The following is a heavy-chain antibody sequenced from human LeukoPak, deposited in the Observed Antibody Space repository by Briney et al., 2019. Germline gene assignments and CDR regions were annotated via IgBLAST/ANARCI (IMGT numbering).Heavy chain of an antibody. V-gene: IGHV3-23*01. CDR3: AKVGATANWFDP. J-gene: IGHJ5*02. D-gene: IGHD1-26*01. Sequence: PGGSLRLSCAASGFTFSSYAMSWVRQAPGKGLEWVSAISGSGGSTYYAYSVKGRFTISRDNSKNTLYLQMNRLRAEDTAVYYCAKVGATANWFDPWGQGTLVTVSS. CDR2: ISGSGGST. CDR1: GFTFSSYA.